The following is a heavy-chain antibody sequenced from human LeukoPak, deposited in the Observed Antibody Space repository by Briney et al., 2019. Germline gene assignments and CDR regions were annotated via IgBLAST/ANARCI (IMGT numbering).Heavy chain of an antibody. J-gene: IGHJ4*02. Sequence: PGGSLRLSCAASGFTFSSYAIHWVRQAPGKGLEWVAVISYDGTNKHYADSVKGRFTISRDNSKNTLYLQMNNLRSEDTAMYYCARSYCSSASCPIDYWGRGTLVTVSS. CDR3: ARSYCSSASCPIDY. V-gene: IGHV3-30-3*01. CDR2: ISYDGTNK. D-gene: IGHD2-2*01. CDR1: GFTFSSYA.